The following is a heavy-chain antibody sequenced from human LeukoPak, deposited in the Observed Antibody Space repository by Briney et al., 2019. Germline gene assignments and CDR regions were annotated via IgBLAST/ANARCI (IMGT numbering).Heavy chain of an antibody. CDR2: TDYRSKWYY. D-gene: IGHD6-19*01. J-gene: IGHJ4*02. CDR1: GDSVSSNSAA. Sequence: SQTLSLTCDISGDSVSSNSAAWNWIRQSPSRGFEWLRRTDYRSKWYYDYAVSLTVRITVNPYTFKNQFYLQLTSVTPDDTAVYYCAREAGRGWAFDYWGQGTLVTVSS. V-gene: IGHV6-1*01. CDR3: AREAGRGWAFDY.